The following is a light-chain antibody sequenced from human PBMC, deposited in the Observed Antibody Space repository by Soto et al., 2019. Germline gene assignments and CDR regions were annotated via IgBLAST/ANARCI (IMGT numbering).Light chain of an antibody. CDR2: KAS. J-gene: IGKJ5*01. Sequence: DIHMTPSPSPLSGSLGDRVTISCRASQTISSWLAWYQQKPGRAPKLLIYKASTLKSGVPSRFSGSGSGTDFTLTISCLQSEDFATYYCQQYYSYPLTFGGGTRLEIK. CDR1: QTISSW. CDR3: QQYYSYPLT. V-gene: IGKV1-5*03.